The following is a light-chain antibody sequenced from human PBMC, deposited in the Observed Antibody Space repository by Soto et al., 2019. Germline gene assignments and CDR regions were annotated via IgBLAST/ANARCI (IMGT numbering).Light chain of an antibody. J-gene: IGLJ1*01. Sequence: QSALTQPASVSGSPGQSITISCTGTSSDVGSYSLVSWYQQHPGKAPKLMIYEGSKRPSGVSNRFSGSKSGNTASLTISGLQAEDEADYYCSSYAGKSTFGVFGSGTKLTVL. CDR2: EGS. CDR3: SSYAGKSTFGV. CDR1: SSDVGSYSL. V-gene: IGLV2-23*03.